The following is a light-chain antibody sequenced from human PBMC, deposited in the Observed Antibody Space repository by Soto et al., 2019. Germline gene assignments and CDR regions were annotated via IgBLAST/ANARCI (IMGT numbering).Light chain of an antibody. CDR3: QSYDSSLSGYV. V-gene: IGLV1-40*01. CDR2: ENN. J-gene: IGLJ1*01. Sequence: QSVLTQPPSVSEAPGQRVTISCTGXSXXXGAGYEAHWYQQVPGTAPKLLIYENNNRPSGVPDRFSGSKSGTSASLAITGLQAEXEAEYYCQSYDSSLSGYVFGTGTKVTVL. CDR1: SXXXGAGYE.